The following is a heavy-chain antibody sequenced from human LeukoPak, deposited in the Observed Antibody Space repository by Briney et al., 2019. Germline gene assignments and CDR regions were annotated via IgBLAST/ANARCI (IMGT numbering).Heavy chain of an antibody. CDR3: AKDEDYYDISGGSPYFDH. Sequence: GGSLRLSCADCGFTLSIYGMQWVRDAPRKGVEWVADISYDGREKYYADTVKGRFTNSRDNSKNTLHLQMNSLRSEDTAVYYCAKDEDYYDISGGSPYFDHWGQGTLVTVSS. J-gene: IGHJ4*02. D-gene: IGHD3-22*01. V-gene: IGHV3-30*18. CDR1: GFTLSIYG. CDR2: ISYDGREK.